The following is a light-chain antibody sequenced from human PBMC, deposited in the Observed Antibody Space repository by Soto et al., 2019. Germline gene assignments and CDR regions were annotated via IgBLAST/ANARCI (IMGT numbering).Light chain of an antibody. CDR2: DVS. CDR1: SSDVGGYNF. Sequence: QSALTQPASVSGSLGQSITISCTGTSSDVGGYNFVSWYQHHPGKAPKLMIYDVSNRPSGVSNRFSGSKSGNTASLTISGLQAEDEADYYCSSYIASSTSVAFGGGTKLTVL. CDR3: SSYIASSTSVA. V-gene: IGLV2-14*03. J-gene: IGLJ2*01.